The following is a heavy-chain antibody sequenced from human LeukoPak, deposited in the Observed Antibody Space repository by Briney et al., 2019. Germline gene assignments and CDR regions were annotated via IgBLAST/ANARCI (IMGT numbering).Heavy chain of an antibody. Sequence: GESLKISCMGSGYSFSTYWIGWVRQMPGKVLEWMGVIYPGDSDTKYSPSFQGRVTFSADNSISTAYLQWSSLKASDTAMYYCAVTLVGTVTTSALSMGYWGQGTLVTVSS. CDR1: GYSFSTYW. V-gene: IGHV5-51*01. D-gene: IGHD4-17*01. J-gene: IGHJ4*02. CDR3: AVTLVGTVTTSALSMGY. CDR2: IYPGDSDT.